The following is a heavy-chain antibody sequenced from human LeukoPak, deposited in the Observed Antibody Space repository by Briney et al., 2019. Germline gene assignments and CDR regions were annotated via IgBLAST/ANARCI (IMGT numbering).Heavy chain of an antibody. D-gene: IGHD6-13*01. CDR2: IYYSGST. J-gene: IGHJ4*02. CDR3: ARSIFKRQLVHLPHFDY. CDR1: GYSISSGYY. Sequence: SETLSLTCTVSGYSISSGYYWGWIRQPPGKGLEWIGSIYYSGSTYYNPSLKSRVTISVDTSKNQFSLKLSSVTAADTAVYYCARSIFKRQLVHLPHFDYWGQGTLVTVSS. V-gene: IGHV4-38-2*02.